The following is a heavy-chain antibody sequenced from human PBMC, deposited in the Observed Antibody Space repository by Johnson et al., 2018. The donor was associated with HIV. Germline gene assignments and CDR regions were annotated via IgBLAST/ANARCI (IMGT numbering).Heavy chain of an antibody. D-gene: IGHD5-12*01. CDR2: ISYDGINK. CDR1: GFTFRNYA. Sequence: QVQLVESGGGLIQPGGSLRLSCAASGFTFRNYAMHWVRQAPGKGLDCVAVISYDGINKYYADSVKGRFTISRDNSENTLYLEMNSLRAEDTAVYYCARDHSGYESVTAAFDIWGQGTMVTVSS. J-gene: IGHJ3*02. CDR3: ARDHSGYESVTAAFDI. V-gene: IGHV3-30-3*01.